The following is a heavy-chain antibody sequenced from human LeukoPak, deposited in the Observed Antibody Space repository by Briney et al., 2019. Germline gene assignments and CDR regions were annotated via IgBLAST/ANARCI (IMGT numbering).Heavy chain of an antibody. D-gene: IGHD4-17*01. CDR2: IYYSGST. V-gene: IGHV4-59*01. CDR3: ARAYGDYDIYYYYYGMDV. CDR1: GGSISSYY. Sequence: SETLSLTCTVSGGSISSYYWSWIRQPPGKGLEWIGYIYYSGSTNYNPSLKSRVTISVDTSKNQFSLKLSSVTAADTAVYYCARAYGDYDIYYYYYGMDVWGQGTTVTVSS. J-gene: IGHJ6*02.